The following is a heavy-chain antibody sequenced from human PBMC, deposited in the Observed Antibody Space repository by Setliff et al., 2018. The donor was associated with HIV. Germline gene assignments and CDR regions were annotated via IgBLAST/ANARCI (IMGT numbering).Heavy chain of an antibody. V-gene: IGHV4-38-2*02. D-gene: IGHD2-2*01. J-gene: IGHJ6*02. CDR2: IYHSGST. CDR3: ARGHCSGTNCYGVDYYGMDV. CDR1: GYSISSDYY. Sequence: KTSETLSLTCTVSGYSISSDYYWGWIRQPPGKGLEWIGNIYHSGSTYYNPSLKSRVTISVDTSKNQFSLKLTSVTAADTAVYYCARGHCSGTNCYGVDYYGMDVWGQGTTVTVSS.